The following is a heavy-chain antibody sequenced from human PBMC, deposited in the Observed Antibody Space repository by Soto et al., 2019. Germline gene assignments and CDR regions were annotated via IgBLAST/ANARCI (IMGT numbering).Heavy chain of an antibody. CDR3: ARAAYGSGSYYAPYYYYAMDV. Sequence: SETLSLTCTVSGASISSYYGSWIRQPPGKGLEWLGYILYTGNTNYSPSLKSRVTMSADTSKNQVSLKLSAVTAADTAVYFCARAAYGSGSYYAPYYYYAMDVWGQGTTVTVSS. D-gene: IGHD3-10*01. CDR2: ILYTGNT. V-gene: IGHV4-59*01. CDR1: GASISSYY. J-gene: IGHJ6*02.